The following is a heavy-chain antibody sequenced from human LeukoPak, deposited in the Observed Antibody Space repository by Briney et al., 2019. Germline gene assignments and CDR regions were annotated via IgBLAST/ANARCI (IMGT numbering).Heavy chain of an antibody. J-gene: IGHJ4*02. D-gene: IGHD2/OR15-2a*01. CDR1: GGSISSYY. CDR2: ISDIGSI. V-gene: IGHV4-59*08. CDR3: AGHHPRNTVDF. Sequence: SETLSLTCTVSGGSISSYYWTWIRQPPGKGLEWIAYISDIGSINYNPSLKSRVTISLDTSKNQFSLKLSSATAADTAVYYCAGHHPRNTVDFWGQGTLVTVSS.